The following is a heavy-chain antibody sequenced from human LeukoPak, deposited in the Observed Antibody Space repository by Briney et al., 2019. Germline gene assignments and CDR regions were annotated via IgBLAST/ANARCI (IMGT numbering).Heavy chain of an antibody. V-gene: IGHV3-30*02. J-gene: IGHJ4*02. CDR3: EKDGDYYDSSGTKFDY. Sequence: PGGSLRPSCAASGFTFSSYGMHWVRQAPGKGLEWVAFIRYDGSNKYYADSVKGRFTISRDNSKNTLYLQMNSLRAEDTAVYYCEKDGDYYDSSGTKFDYWGQATLVTVSS. D-gene: IGHD3-22*01. CDR1: GFTFSSYG. CDR2: IRYDGSNK.